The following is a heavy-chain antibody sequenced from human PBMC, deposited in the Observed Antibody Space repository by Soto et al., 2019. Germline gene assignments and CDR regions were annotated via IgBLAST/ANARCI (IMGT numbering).Heavy chain of an antibody. D-gene: IGHD3-16*01. J-gene: IGHJ4*02. CDR2: IYYSGST. CDR1: GGSISSGDYY. CDR3: AREYRHYDYVWGGLDSHYFDY. V-gene: IGHV4-30-4*01. Sequence: QVQLQESGPGLVKPSQTLSLTCTVSGGSISSGDYYWSWIRQPPGKGLEWIGYIYYSGSTYYNPSLKSRVTISVDTSKNQFSLKLSSVTAADTAVYYCAREYRHYDYVWGGLDSHYFDYWGQGTLVTVSS.